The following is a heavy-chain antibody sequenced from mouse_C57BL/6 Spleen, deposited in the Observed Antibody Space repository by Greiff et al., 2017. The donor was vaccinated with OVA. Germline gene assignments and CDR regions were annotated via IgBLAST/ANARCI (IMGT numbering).Heavy chain of an antibody. Sequence: VQLQQSGPELVKPGDSVKISCKASGYSFTGYFMNWVMQSHGKSLEWIGRINPYNGDTFYNQKFKGKATLTVDKSSRTAHMELRSLTSEDSAVYYCARSGKDYYAMDYWGQGTSVTVSS. CDR3: ARSGKDYYAMDY. D-gene: IGHD3-2*02. V-gene: IGHV1-20*01. CDR1: GYSFTGYF. CDR2: INPYNGDT. J-gene: IGHJ4*01.